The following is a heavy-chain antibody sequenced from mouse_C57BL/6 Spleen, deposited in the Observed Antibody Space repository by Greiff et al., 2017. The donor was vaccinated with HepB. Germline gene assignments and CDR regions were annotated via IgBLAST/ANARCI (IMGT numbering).Heavy chain of an antibody. D-gene: IGHD1-1*01. CDR3: ARAYGSSYGSYYFDY. J-gene: IGHJ2*01. CDR1: GYTFTDYN. CDR2: INPNNGGT. V-gene: IGHV1-18*01. Sequence: EVQLQQSGPELVKPGASVKIPCKASGYTFTDYNMDWVKQSHGKSLEWIGDINPNNGGTIYNQKFKGKATLTVDKSSSTAYMELRSLTSEDTAVYYCARAYGSSYGSYYFDYWGQSTTLTVSS.